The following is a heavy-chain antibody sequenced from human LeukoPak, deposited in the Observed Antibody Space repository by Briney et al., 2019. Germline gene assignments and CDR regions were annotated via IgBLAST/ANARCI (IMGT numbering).Heavy chain of an antibody. CDR1: EFTFSSYN. CDR2: ISYSGGTT. D-gene: IGHD6-19*01. V-gene: IGHV3-23*01. Sequence: GGSLRLSCAASEFTFSSYNMNWVRQAPGKGLEWVSAISYSGGTTYYADSVKGRFTISRDNSKNTLYLQMNSLRAEDTAVYYCAKDQRSIAVAGYFDSWGQGTLVTVSS. J-gene: IGHJ4*02. CDR3: AKDQRSIAVAGYFDS.